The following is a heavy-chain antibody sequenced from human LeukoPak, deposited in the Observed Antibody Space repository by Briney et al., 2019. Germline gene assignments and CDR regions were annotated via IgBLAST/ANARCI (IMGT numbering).Heavy chain of an antibody. J-gene: IGHJ6*02. V-gene: IGHV3-23*01. CDR2: ISGSGGST. CDR3: AKDLGYCSGGSCYYYYGMDV. CDR1: GFTVSSYA. D-gene: IGHD2-15*01. Sequence: GASLRLSCAAAGFTVSSYAMSWVRQAPGKGLEGVSAISGSGGSTYYADSVKGRFTISRDNSKNTLYLQMNSLRAEDTAVYYCAKDLGYCSGGSCYYYYGMDVWGQGTTVTVSS.